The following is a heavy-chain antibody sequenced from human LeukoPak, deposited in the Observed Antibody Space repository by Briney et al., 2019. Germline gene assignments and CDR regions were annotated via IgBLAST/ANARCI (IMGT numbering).Heavy chain of an antibody. CDR3: ARVVYRGENWFYP. J-gene: IGHJ5*02. V-gene: IGHV4-34*01. CDR2: INHSGST. CDR1: GGSFSGYY. Sequence: SETLTLTCAVYGGSFSGYYWSWIRQPPGKGLEWIGEINHSGSTNYSPSLESRATISLDTSKNQCSLKLTSVTAADTAVYYCARVVYRGENWFYPWGQGTLVTVSS. D-gene: IGHD3-10*01.